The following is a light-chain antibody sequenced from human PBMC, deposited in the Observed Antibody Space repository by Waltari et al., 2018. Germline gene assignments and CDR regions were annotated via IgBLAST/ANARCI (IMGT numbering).Light chain of an antibody. CDR3: QSFDIRLSGGVV. CDR2: GNN. V-gene: IGLV1-40*01. CDR1: SSNIGAGHA. J-gene: IGLJ3*02. Sequence: QSVLTQPPSMSGAPGQSVPISCTGSSSNIGAGHAVHWSQVFPGTAPKLLIYGNNNRPSGVPDRFSGSKSDTSASLAIGGLQAEDEADYYCQSFDIRLSGGVVFGGGTKVTVL.